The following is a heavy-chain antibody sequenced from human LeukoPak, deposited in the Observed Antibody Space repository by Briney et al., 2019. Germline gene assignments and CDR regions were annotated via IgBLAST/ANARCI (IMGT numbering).Heavy chain of an antibody. CDR2: IGGRGDNT. CDR3: AKNGGDSYGTGHFDY. V-gene: IGHV3-23*01. J-gene: IGHJ4*02. Sequence: GGSLRLSCAASGFTFSSYAMTWVRQAPGKGLEWVSAIGGRGDNTYYADSVRGRFTISRDNSKSTLYLRMNSLRAEDTAIYYCAKNGGDSYGTGHFDYWGQGTLVTASS. D-gene: IGHD2-21*02. CDR1: GFTFSSYA.